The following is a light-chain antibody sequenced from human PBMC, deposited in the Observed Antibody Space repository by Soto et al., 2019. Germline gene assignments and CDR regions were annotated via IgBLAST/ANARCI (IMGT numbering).Light chain of an antibody. V-gene: IGKV1-5*01. Sequence: DIQMTQSPSTLSAFVGDRVTITCRASQSISNWLAWYQQKPGTAPKILIYDASTLDSGVSSRFSGSGSGTEFTLTISRLQPKDFATYYCQQYETNPKTFGQGTKVDIK. CDR2: DAS. J-gene: IGKJ1*01. CDR3: QQYETNPKT. CDR1: QSISNW.